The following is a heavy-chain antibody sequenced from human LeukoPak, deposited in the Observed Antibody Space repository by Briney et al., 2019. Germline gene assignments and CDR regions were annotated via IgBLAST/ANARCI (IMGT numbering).Heavy chain of an antibody. D-gene: IGHD3-10*01. V-gene: IGHV1-2*02. J-gene: IGHJ4*02. CDR3: ARDLSVLLWFGELPVDY. Sequence: GPVKVSCKASGYTFTGYYMHWVRQAPGQGLEWMGWINPNSGGTNYAQKFQGRVTMTRDTSISTAYMELSRLRSDDTAVYYCARDLSVLLWFGELPVDYWGQGTLVTVSS. CDR1: GYTFTGYY. CDR2: INPNSGGT.